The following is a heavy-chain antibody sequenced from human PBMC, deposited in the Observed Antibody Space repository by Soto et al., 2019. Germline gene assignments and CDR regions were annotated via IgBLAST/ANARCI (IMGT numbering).Heavy chain of an antibody. V-gene: IGHV3-33*01. D-gene: IGHD4-17*01. CDR2: IWYDGSNK. Sequence: GGSMRLSCAAAGFTFSSYGRHWVSKAPGKGLEWVAVIWYDGSNKYYADSVKGRFTISRDNSKNTLYLQMNSLRAEDTAVYYCARDSVMTTVTFSFLYGMDVWGQGTTVTVSS. J-gene: IGHJ6*02. CDR1: GFTFSSYG. CDR3: ARDSVMTTVTFSFLYGMDV.